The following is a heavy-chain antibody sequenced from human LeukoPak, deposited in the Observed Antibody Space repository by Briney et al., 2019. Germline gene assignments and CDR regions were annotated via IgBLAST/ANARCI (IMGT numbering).Heavy chain of an antibody. Sequence: SQTLSLTCTVSGGSISSGGYYWSWIRQPPGKGLEWIGYIYHSGSTYYNPSLKSRVTISVDTSKNQFSLKLSSVTAADTAVYYCARGTAYYVNDYWGQGALVTVSS. J-gene: IGHJ4*02. CDR2: IYHSGST. CDR3: ARGTAYYVNDY. CDR1: GGSISSGGYY. V-gene: IGHV4-30-2*01. D-gene: IGHD1-26*01.